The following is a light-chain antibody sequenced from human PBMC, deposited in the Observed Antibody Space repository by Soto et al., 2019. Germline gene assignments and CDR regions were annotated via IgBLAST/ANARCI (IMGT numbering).Light chain of an antibody. CDR2: GAS. Sequence: EIVMTQSPATLSVSPGERATLSCRASQSVSTNLAWYQQKPGQAPTLLTFGASTRATGIPVTFSGSGSGRQFTLTISSLQSKAFAVYYYHEYNDGPAGTFGQGT. CDR3: HEYNDGPAGT. J-gene: IGKJ1*01. CDR1: QSVSTN. V-gene: IGKV3D-15*01.